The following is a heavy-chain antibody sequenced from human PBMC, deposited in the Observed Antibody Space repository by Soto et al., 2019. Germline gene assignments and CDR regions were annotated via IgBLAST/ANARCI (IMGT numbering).Heavy chain of an antibody. CDR3: ARVDAPYYLGSGSYSGANWFDP. D-gene: IGHD3-10*01. Sequence: QVQLVQSGAEVKKPGASVKVSGKASGYTFTSYGISWARQAPGQGLEWMGWISAYNGNTNYAQKLQGRVTMNTDTSTSTAYMELRSRRSDDTAVYYCARVDAPYYLGSGSYSGANWFDPWGQGTLVTVSS. CDR1: GYTFTSYG. J-gene: IGHJ5*02. V-gene: IGHV1-18*04. CDR2: ISAYNGNT.